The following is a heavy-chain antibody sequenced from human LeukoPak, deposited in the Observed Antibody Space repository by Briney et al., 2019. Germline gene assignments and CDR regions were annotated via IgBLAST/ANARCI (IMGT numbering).Heavy chain of an antibody. CDR1: GFIFSSYD. V-gene: IGHV3-13*01. CDR3: ARASVAGGPGDY. J-gene: IGHJ4*02. CDR2: IGTAGDA. D-gene: IGHD6-19*01. Sequence: PGGSLRLSCAASGFIFSSYDMHWVRQATGYGLEWVSTIGTAGDAYYPGSVKGRFTISRDNSKNTLYLQMNSLRAEDTAVYYCARASVAGGPGDYWGQGTLVTVSS.